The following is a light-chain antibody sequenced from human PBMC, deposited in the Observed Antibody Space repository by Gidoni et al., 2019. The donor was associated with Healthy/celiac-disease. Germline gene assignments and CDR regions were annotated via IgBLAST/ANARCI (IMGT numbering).Light chain of an antibody. J-gene: IGKJ1*01. CDR3: QQYDNLAWT. Sequence: DIQMPLSPSSLSASVGDRVTITCQASQDISNFLNWYQQKPGKAPKLLIYDASNLETGGPSRFSGSGSGTDFTFTISSLQPEDIATYYCQQYDNLAWTFGQGTKVEIK. CDR2: DAS. V-gene: IGKV1-33*01. CDR1: QDISNF.